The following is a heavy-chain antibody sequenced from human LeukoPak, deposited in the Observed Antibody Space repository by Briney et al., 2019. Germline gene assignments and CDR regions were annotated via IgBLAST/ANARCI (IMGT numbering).Heavy chain of an antibody. V-gene: IGHV3-9*01. CDR3: AKGRYDILTGYYNRGNWFDP. J-gene: IGHJ5*02. D-gene: IGHD3-9*01. Sequence: PGGSLRLSCAASGFTCDDYAMHWVRQAPGKGLGWVSGICWDRGSIGYADSVKGRFTISRDNAKNSLYLQMNSLRAEDTALYYCAKGRYDILTGYYNRGNWFDPWGQGTLVSVSS. CDR2: ICWDRGSI. CDR1: GFTCDDYA.